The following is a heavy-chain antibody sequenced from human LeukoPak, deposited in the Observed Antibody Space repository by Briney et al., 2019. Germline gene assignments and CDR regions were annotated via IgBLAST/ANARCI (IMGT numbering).Heavy chain of an antibody. V-gene: IGHV3-7*01. CDR2: IKQDGSEK. CDR3: ARVPSGIAADY. J-gene: IGHJ4*02. CDR1: GFTFSSYW. Sequence: GGSLRLSCAASGFTFSSYWMSWVRQAPGKGLEWVANIKQDGSEKYYVDSVKGRFTISRDNAKNTLYLQMNSLRAEDTAVYYCARVPSGIAADYWGQGTLVTVSS. D-gene: IGHD6-13*01.